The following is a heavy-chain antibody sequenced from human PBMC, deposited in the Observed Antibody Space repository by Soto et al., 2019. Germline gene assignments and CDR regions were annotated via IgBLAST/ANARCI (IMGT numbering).Heavy chain of an antibody. CDR2: ISAYNGNT. D-gene: IGHD3-10*01. Sequence: GASVKVSCKASGYTFTSYGISWVRQAPGQGLEWMGWISAYNGNTNYAQKLQGRVTMTTDTSTSTAYMELRSLRSDDTAVYYCARSYYYGSGSYYELQYFDYWGQGTLVTVSS. CDR1: GYTFTSYG. V-gene: IGHV1-18*01. J-gene: IGHJ4*02. CDR3: ARSYYYGSGSYYELQYFDY.